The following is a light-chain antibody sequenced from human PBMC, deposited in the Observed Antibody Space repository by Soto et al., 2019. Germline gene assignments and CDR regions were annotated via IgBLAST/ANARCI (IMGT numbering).Light chain of an antibody. J-gene: IGLJ1*01. Sequence: QSALTQPASVSGSPGQSITIACTGTSSDVGGYNYVSWSQQHPGKAPKLMISEVSNRPSGVSNRFSASKSGNTASLTISGPQSEDEATYCCSSYSSSSTLVFGTGTKVTVL. CDR2: EVS. CDR1: SSDVGGYNY. V-gene: IGLV2-14*01. CDR3: SSYSSSSTLV.